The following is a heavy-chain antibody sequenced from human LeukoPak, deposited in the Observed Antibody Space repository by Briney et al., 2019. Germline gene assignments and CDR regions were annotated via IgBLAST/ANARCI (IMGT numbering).Heavy chain of an antibody. J-gene: IGHJ1*01. CDR3: TSWGGTTAEYFQR. Sequence: GGSLRLSCVVSGFTFNRCWMNWVRQAPGKGLEWVAYINPDGRDTYYVDSVKGRFTISRDNAQNSMYLQMSSLRVEDTAVYYCTSWGGTTAEYFQRWGQGTLVTVSS. CDR1: GFTFNRCW. D-gene: IGHD1-1*01. CDR2: INPDGRDT. V-gene: IGHV3-7*01.